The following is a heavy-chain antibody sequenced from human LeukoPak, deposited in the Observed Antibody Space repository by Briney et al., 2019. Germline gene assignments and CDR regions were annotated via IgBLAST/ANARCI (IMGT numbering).Heavy chain of an antibody. J-gene: IGHJ3*02. Sequence: ASVKVSCKASGGTFSSYAISWVRQAPGQGHEWMGRVIPIFGTANYAQKFQGRVTITADESTSTAYMELSSLRSEDTAVYYCARPSLAYCGGDCYLGAFDIWGQGTMVTVSS. CDR2: VIPIFGTA. D-gene: IGHD2-21*01. CDR1: GGTFSSYA. V-gene: IGHV1-69*13. CDR3: ARPSLAYCGGDCYLGAFDI.